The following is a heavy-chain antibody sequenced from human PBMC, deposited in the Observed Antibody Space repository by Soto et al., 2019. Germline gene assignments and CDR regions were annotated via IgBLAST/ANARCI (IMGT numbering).Heavy chain of an antibody. CDR2: INTSGGST. CDR1: GYTFTSYY. Sequence: QVQLVQSGAEVRKPGASVRVSCKPFGYTFTSYYIHWVRQAPGQGPEWMGIINTSGGSTSYSQKFQGRVTMTRDTSTGTVDMERSSLRSEDTAVYYCARAGVTGTTSGRYFDLWGPGTLVSVSS. V-gene: IGHV1-46*03. D-gene: IGHD1-20*01. J-gene: IGHJ2*01. CDR3: ARAGVTGTTSGRYFDL.